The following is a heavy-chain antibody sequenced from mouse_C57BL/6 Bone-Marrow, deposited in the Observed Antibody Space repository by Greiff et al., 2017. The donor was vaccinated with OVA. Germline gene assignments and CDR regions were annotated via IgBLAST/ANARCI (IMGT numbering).Heavy chain of an antibody. CDR3: TRGVTPWFAY. J-gene: IGHJ3*01. CDR2: ISSGGDYI. CDR1: GFTFSSYA. D-gene: IGHD2-2*01. Sequence: EVHLVESGEGLVKPGGSLKLSCAASGFTFSSYAMSWVRQTPEKRLEWVAYISSGGDYIYYADSVKGRFTISRDNARNTLYLQMSSLKSEDTAMYYCTRGVTPWFAYWGQGTLVTVSA. V-gene: IGHV5-9-1*02.